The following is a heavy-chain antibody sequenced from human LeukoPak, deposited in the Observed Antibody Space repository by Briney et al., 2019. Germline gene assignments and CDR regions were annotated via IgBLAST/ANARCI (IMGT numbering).Heavy chain of an antibody. V-gene: IGHV3-30*02. CDR1: GFTFSSYG. D-gene: IGHD2-2*01. CDR3: ARDRGEVVPARGNWFDP. J-gene: IGHJ5*02. Sequence: GGSLRLSCAASGFTFSSYGMHWVRQAPGKGLEWVAFIRYDGSNKYYADSVKGRFTISRDNSKNTLYLQMNSLRAEDTAVYYCARDRGEVVPARGNWFDPWGQGTLVTVSS. CDR2: IRYDGSNK.